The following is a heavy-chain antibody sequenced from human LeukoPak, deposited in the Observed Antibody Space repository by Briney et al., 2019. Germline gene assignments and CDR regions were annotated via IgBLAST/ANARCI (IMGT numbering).Heavy chain of an antibody. V-gene: IGHV4-59*12. J-gene: IGHJ4*02. CDR2: IYYSGST. CDR1: GGSISSYY. D-gene: IGHD3-10*01. Sequence: SETLSLTCTVSGGSISSYYWSWIRQPPGKGLEWIGCIYYSGSTNYNPSLKSRVTISVDTSKNQFSLKLSSVTAADTAVYYCARPHPRGGSYYFDYWGQGTLVTVSS. CDR3: ARPHPRGGSYYFDY.